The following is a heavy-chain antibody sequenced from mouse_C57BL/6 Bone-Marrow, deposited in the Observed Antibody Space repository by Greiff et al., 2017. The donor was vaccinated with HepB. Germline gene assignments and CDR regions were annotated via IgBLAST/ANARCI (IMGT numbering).Heavy chain of an antibody. CDR3: AREGYEDYAFAY. D-gene: IGHD2-3*01. CDR2: IYPGDGDT. Sequence: QVQLQQSGAELVKPGASVKISCKASGYAFSSYWMNWVKQRPGKGLEWIGQIYPGDGDTNYNGKFKGKATLTADKSSSTAYMQLSSLTSEDSAVYFCAREGYEDYAFAYWGQGTLVTVSA. CDR1: GYAFSSYW. V-gene: IGHV1-80*01. J-gene: IGHJ3*01.